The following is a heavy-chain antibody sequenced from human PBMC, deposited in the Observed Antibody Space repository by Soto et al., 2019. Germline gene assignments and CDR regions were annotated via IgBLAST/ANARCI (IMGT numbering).Heavy chain of an antibody. D-gene: IGHD6-19*01. CDR2: ISYSGST. CDR1: GSSVDRGCY. J-gene: IGHJ6*02. Sequence: GSSVDRGCYWSWIRQHPGTGLEWIGHISYSGSTYYNTSLKSRVTISVDTSRNQFSLIVNSVTAADTAVYYCARGLGIAVAVKVYYAMDVWGQGTTVTVSS. V-gene: IGHV4-31*02. CDR3: ARGLGIAVAVKVYYAMDV.